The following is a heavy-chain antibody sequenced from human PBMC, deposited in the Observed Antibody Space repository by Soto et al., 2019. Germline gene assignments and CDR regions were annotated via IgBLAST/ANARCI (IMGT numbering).Heavy chain of an antibody. CDR2: RSSTGSYI. V-gene: IGHV3-21*01. CDR3: ARGGPQNGMDV. D-gene: IGHD5-12*01. J-gene: IGHJ6*02. Sequence: VQLVETGGGLVKPGGSLRLSCAVSGFSFSSYIMNCVRQAPGKGLEWVSSRSSTGSYIDYADSVKVRFIISRDNAKKSLYLKMNSLRAEDTAVYYCARGGPQNGMDVWGQGATVIVS. CDR1: GFSFSSYI.